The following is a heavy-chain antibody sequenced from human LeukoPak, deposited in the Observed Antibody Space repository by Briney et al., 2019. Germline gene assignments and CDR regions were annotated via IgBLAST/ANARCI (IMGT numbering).Heavy chain of an antibody. D-gene: IGHD3-10*01. CDR2: IYYSGIT. Sequence: SGTLSLTCNVSGGSISSHYWSWIRQPPGKGLEWIGYIYYSGITNYNPSLKSRVTISVDTSKNQFSLNLTSVTTADTAVYYCARVAGRYDAFEIWGQGTMVSVSS. V-gene: IGHV4-59*11. CDR1: GGSISSHY. J-gene: IGHJ3*02. CDR3: ARVAGRYDAFEI.